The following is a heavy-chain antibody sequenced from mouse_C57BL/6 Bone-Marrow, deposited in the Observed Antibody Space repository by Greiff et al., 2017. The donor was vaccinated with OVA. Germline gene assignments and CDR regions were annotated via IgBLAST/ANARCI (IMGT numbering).Heavy chain of an antibody. V-gene: IGHV1-72*01. J-gene: IGHJ3*01. CDR1: GYTFTSYW. CDR2: IDPNSGGT. CDR3: ARKGILSETWFAY. Sequence: QVQLQQPGAELVKPGASVKLSCKASGYTFTSYWMHWVKQRPGRGLEWIGRIDPNSGGTKYNEKFKSKATLTVDKPSSTAYMQLSILTSEDSAGYYGARKGILSETWFAYWGQGTLVTVSA.